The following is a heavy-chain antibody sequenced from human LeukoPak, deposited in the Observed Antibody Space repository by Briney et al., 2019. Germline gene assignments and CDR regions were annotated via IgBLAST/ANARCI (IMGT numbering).Heavy chain of an antibody. D-gene: IGHD6-13*01. V-gene: IGHV4-59*01. CDR3: ARDPVAAAGTFYC. J-gene: IGHJ4*02. CDR1: GGSISSYY. CDR2: SNYSGST. Sequence: SGTLCLTCAVSGGSISSYYWRWVRQPPGKGLEWFGYSNYSGSTNYDPSLKSRVTISVDTSKNQFSLKLSSVTAADTAVYYCARDPVAAAGTFYCWGQGTLVTVSS.